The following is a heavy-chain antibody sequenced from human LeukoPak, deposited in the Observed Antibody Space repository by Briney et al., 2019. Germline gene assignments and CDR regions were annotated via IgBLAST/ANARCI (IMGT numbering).Heavy chain of an antibody. CDR1: GDSVSNNSAA. V-gene: IGHV6-1*01. Sequence: SQTLSLTCAISGDSVSNNSAAWNWIRQSPSRGLEWLGRTYYRSKWYNDYAVSVKSRMTINPDTSKNQFSLKLSSVTAADTAVFYCAREPTLGTMVRGVIKKPLRWFDPWGQGTLVTVSS. CDR2: TYYRSKWYN. CDR3: AREPTLGTMVRGVIKKPLRWFDP. J-gene: IGHJ5*02. D-gene: IGHD3-10*01.